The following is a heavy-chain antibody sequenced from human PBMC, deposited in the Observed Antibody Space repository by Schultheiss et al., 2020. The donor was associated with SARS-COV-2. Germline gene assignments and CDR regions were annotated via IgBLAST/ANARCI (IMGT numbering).Heavy chain of an antibody. CDR3: ARVLKYNWNYRHFDY. V-gene: IGHV4-61*10. J-gene: IGHJ4*02. CDR2: IYYSGST. Sequence: SETLSLTCTVSGGSISSGSYYWSWIRQPAGKGLEWIGYIYYSGSTNYNPSLKSRVTISVDTSKNQFSLKLSSVTAADTAVYYCARVLKYNWNYRHFDYWGQGTLVTVSS. CDR1: GGSISSGSYY. D-gene: IGHD1-7*01.